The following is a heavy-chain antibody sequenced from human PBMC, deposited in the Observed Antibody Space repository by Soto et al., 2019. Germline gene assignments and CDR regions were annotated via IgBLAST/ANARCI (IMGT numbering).Heavy chain of an antibody. CDR3: ARPASGGSRDAFDV. CDR1: GYKFTTFW. CDR2: IDPTDSFT. J-gene: IGHJ3*01. V-gene: IGHV5-10-1*01. Sequence: GESLKISCKASGYKFTTFWLNWVRQTPGKGLEWLGRIDPTDSFTNYSPPFEGHVTISVDRSISTAYLQWNSLQASDTAIYYCARPASGGSRDAFDVWGQGITLTVSS. D-gene: IGHD2-15*01.